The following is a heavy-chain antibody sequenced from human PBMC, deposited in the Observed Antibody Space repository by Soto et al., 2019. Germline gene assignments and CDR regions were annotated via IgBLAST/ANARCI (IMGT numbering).Heavy chain of an antibody. V-gene: IGHV1-69*13. CDR1: GGTFSSYA. CDR3: VKVTPYYYYGMDV. J-gene: IGHJ6*04. CDR2: IIPIFGTA. Sequence: SVKVCCKASGGTFSSYAISWVRQAPGQGLEWMGGIIPIFGTANYAQKFQGRVTITADESTSTAYMELSSLRSEDTAVYYCVKVTPYYYYGMDVWGKCTKVTVPQ. D-gene: IGHD2-21*02.